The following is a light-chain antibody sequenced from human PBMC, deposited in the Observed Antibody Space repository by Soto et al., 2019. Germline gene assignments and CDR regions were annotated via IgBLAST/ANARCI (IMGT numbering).Light chain of an antibody. V-gene: IGKV4-1*01. CDR1: QSVFYSPGNKDY. CDR2: WAS. J-gene: IGKJ1*01. Sequence: IVMTQSPDSLPVSLGERATINCKSSQSVFYSPGNKDYLAWYQQKPGQPPKVLISWASTRESGVPDRFSGSGSGTDFTLTISSVQAEDVAVYYCQQYYTTSPTFGQGIKVEMK. CDR3: QQYYTTSPT.